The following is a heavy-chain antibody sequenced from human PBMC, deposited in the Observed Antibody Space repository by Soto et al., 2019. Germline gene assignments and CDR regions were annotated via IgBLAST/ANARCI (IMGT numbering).Heavy chain of an antibody. CDR1: GFTFSSYA. V-gene: IGHV3-30-3*01. D-gene: IGHD2-8*02. CDR2: ISYDGSNK. J-gene: IGHJ6*02. CDR3: ARAGGGRCYYYYGMDV. Sequence: QVQLVESGGGVVQPGRSLRLSCAASGFTFSSYAMHWVRQAPGKGLEWVAVISYDGSNKYYADYVKGRFTISRDNSTNTLCLQMYSLRAEDTAMYYGARAGGGRCYYYYGMDVWVHGATVTV.